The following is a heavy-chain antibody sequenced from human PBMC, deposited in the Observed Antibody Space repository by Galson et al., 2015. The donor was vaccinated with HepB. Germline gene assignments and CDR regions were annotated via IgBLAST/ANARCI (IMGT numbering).Heavy chain of an antibody. D-gene: IGHD4-23*01. CDR2: FDPEDGET. CDR3: ATDLNVGLVKDY. V-gene: IGHV1-24*01. J-gene: IGHJ4*02. Sequence: SVKVSCKVSRYTLIELAMHWVRQAPGKGLEWMGGFDPEDGETIYAQKFQGRVTMTEDTSTDIAYMELSSLRSEDTAVYYCATDLNVGLVKDYWGQGTLVTVSS. CDR1: RYTLIELA.